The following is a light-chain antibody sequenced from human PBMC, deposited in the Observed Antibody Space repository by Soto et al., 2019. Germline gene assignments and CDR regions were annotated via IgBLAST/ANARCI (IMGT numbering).Light chain of an antibody. CDR3: QQYNNWPWT. CDR2: GTF. J-gene: IGKJ1*01. CDR1: QSVSSY. Sequence: EIVLTQSPATLSLSPGERATLSCRASQSVSSYLAWYQHKPGQAPRLLIHGTFTRATGIPARFSGSGSGTEFTLTISPLQSEDFAVYYCQQYNNWPWTFGQGTKVDIK. V-gene: IGKV3-15*01.